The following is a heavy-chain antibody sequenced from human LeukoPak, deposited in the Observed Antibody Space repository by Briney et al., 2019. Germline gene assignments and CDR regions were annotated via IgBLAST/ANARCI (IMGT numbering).Heavy chain of an antibody. D-gene: IGHD3-10*01. Sequence: SETLSLTCTVSGDSISRYYWSWIRQPAGKGLEWIGRIYNGGIITYNPSLKSRVTMSIDTSNNQFSLRLRFVTAADTAVYYCARDSGTTGAVKFDPWGQGTLVTVSS. CDR3: ARDSGTTGAVKFDP. J-gene: IGHJ5*02. CDR2: IYNGGII. CDR1: GDSISRYY. V-gene: IGHV4-4*07.